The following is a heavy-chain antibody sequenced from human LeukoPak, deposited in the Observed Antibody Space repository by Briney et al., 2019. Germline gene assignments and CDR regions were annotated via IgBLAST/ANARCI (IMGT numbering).Heavy chain of an antibody. Sequence: KCSETLSLTCTVSGGSISSYHWSWIRQPPGKGLEWIGYIYYSGSTNYNPSLKSRVTISVDTSKNQFSLKLSSVTAADTAVYYCAREAYCGGDCYSGFDYWGQGTLVTVSS. CDR2: IYYSGST. CDR3: AREAYCGGDCYSGFDY. V-gene: IGHV4-59*01. J-gene: IGHJ4*02. D-gene: IGHD2-21*02. CDR1: GGSISSYH.